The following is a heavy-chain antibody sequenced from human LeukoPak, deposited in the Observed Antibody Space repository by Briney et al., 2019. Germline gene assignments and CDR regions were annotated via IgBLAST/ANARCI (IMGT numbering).Heavy chain of an antibody. D-gene: IGHD3-22*01. V-gene: IGHV4-30-4*01. CDR1: GDSISIGDYR. CDR2: IYYIGTA. CDR3: ARAYDSSGYYYGGFDY. Sequence: SETLSLTCSVSGDSISIGDYRWSWIRQSPGKGLEWIGYIYYIGTAYYNPSLRSRVALSADTSKNQFSLKLNSVTVADSAVYYCARAYDSSGYYYGGFDYWGQGTLVTVSS. J-gene: IGHJ4*02.